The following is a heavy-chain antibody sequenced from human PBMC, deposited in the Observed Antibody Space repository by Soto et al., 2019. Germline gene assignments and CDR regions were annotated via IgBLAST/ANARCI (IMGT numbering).Heavy chain of an antibody. CDR1: GFTFSSYG. V-gene: IGHV3-33*01. D-gene: IGHD5-12*01. J-gene: IGHJ4*02. Sequence: QVQLVESGGGVVQPGRSLRLSCAASGFTFSSYGMHWVRQAPGKGLEWVAVIWYDGSNKYYADSVKGRFTISRDNSKNTLYLQMNSLRAEETAVYYCARDSGYDYSAVDYWGQGTLVTVSS. CDR3: ARDSGYDYSAVDY. CDR2: IWYDGSNK.